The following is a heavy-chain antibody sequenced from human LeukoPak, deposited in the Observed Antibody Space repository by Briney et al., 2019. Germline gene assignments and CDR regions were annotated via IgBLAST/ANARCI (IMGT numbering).Heavy chain of an antibody. Sequence: SETLSLTCAVYGGSFSGYYWSWIRQPPGKGLEGIGEINHSGSTNYNPSLKSRVTISVDTSKKQFSLKLSSVTAADTAVYYCARAGSNCSGGSCYSGRFDPWGQGTLVTVSS. V-gene: IGHV4-34*01. J-gene: IGHJ5*02. CDR2: INHSGST. CDR1: GGSFSGYY. D-gene: IGHD2-15*01. CDR3: ARAGSNCSGGSCYSGRFDP.